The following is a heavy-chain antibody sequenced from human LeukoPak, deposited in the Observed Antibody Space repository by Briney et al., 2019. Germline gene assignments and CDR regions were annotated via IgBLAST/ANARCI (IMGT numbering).Heavy chain of an antibody. Sequence: PSETLSLTCAVSGGSIRSYYWSWVRQPPGKGLEWIAYISDIGSINYNPSLKSRVTISLDTSKNQLSLKLRSVTAADTAVYYCAGHHPRNTVDFWGQGTLVTVSS. CDR3: AGHHPRNTVDF. V-gene: IGHV4-59*08. CDR2: ISDIGSI. CDR1: GGSIRSYY. J-gene: IGHJ4*02. D-gene: IGHD2/OR15-2a*01.